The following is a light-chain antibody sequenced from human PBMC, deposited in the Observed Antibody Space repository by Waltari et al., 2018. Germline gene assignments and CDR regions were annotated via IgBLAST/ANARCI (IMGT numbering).Light chain of an antibody. Sequence: EIVLTQSPGTLSLSPGERATLSCRASQSVRGSLAWYQQKAGQAPRLLIYGASSRATGIPDRFSGSGSGTDFSPTISRLEPEDFTVYYCQHYVRLPATFGQGTKVEI. V-gene: IGKV3-20*01. J-gene: IGKJ1*01. CDR1: QSVRGS. CDR3: QHYVRLPAT. CDR2: GAS.